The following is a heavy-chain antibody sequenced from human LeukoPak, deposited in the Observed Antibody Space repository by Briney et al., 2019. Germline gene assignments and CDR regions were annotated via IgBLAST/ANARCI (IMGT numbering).Heavy chain of an antibody. CDR2: ISYDGSNK. CDR1: GFTFSSYA. Sequence: PGGSLRLSCAASGFTFSSYAMHWVRQAPGKGLEWVAVISYDGSNKYYADSVKGRFTISRDNSKNTLYLQMNSLRAEDTAVYYCARAHDSWSPDYWGQGTLVTVSS. J-gene: IGHJ4*02. D-gene: IGHD3-3*01. V-gene: IGHV3-30-3*01. CDR3: ARAHDSWSPDY.